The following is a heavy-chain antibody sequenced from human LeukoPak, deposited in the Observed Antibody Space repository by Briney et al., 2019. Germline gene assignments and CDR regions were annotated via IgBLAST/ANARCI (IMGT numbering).Heavy chain of an antibody. CDR2: INPNSGGT. V-gene: IGHV1-2*02. J-gene: IGHJ4*02. D-gene: IGHD5-12*01. CDR3: ASQWLYSGYAYYFDY. Sequence: GASVKVSCKASGYTFTGYYIHWVRQAPGQGLEWMGWINPNSGGTDYAQNFQGRVTITSDTSISTAYMQLSRLRSDDTAVYYCASQWLYSGYAYYFDYWGQGTLVTVSS. CDR1: GYTFTGYY.